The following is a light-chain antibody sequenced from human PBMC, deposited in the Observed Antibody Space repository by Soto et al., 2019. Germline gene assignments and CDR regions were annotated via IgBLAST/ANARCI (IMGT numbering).Light chain of an antibody. J-gene: IGLJ2*01. CDR2: SNN. Sequence: QLVLTQPPSASGTPGQRVTISCSGSSSNNGSNTVNWYQQLPGTAPKLLIYSNNQRPSGVPDRFSGSKSGTSASLAISGLQSEDEADYYCAAWDDSLNGPVFGGGTKVTVL. V-gene: IGLV1-44*01. CDR1: SSNNGSNT. CDR3: AAWDDSLNGPV.